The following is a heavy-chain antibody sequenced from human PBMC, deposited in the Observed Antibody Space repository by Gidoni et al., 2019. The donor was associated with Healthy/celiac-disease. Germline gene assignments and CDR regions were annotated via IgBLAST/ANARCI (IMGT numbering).Heavy chain of an antibody. CDR2: IYYRGST. V-gene: IGHV4-59*01. CDR1: GCSISSYY. CDR3: ASGYSSGWYGTFDY. D-gene: IGHD6-19*01. J-gene: IGHJ4*02. Sequence: QVQLQESGPGLVKPSETLSLTCTGPGCSISSYYWSWLRQPPGKGLEWIGYIYYRGSTNYNPSLKSRVTISVDTSKNQFSLKLSSVTAADTAVYYCASGYSSGWYGTFDYWGQGTLVTVSS.